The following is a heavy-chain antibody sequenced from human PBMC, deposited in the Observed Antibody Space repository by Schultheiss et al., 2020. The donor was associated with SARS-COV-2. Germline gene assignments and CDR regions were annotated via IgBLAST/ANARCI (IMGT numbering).Heavy chain of an antibody. J-gene: IGHJ6*02. CDR1: GGSISSGGYY. Sequence: SQTLSLTCTVSGGSISSGGYYWSWIRQNPGKGLEWIGYIYYSGSTYYNPSLKSRVTISVDTSKNKFSLKLSSVTAADTAVYYCARDHLIVVVPAATLYYYYDMDVWGQGTTVTVSS. D-gene: IGHD2-2*01. CDR2: IYYSGST. CDR3: ARDHLIVVVPAATLYYYYDMDV. V-gene: IGHV4-31*03.